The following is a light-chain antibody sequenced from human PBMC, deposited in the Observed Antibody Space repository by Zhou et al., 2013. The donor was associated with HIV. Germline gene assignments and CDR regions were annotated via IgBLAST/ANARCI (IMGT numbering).Light chain of an antibody. CDR2: GAS. Sequence: EIVLTQSPGTLSLSPGEGATLSCRASQSVDSSYLAWYQQKPGQAPRLLIYGASSRATGIPDRFSGSGSGTDFTLTISRLEPEDFAVYYCQQYGTSFLTFGGGTKVE. CDR3: QQYGTSFLT. V-gene: IGKV3-20*01. J-gene: IGKJ4*01. CDR1: QSVDSSY.